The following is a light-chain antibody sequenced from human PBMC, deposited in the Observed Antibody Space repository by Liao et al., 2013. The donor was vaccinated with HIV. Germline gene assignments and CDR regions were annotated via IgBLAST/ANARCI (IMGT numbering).Light chain of an antibody. CDR2: YGD. V-gene: IGLV3-21*01. CDR1: NIENKN. CDR3: QVWDTGNHPV. J-gene: IGLJ3*02. Sequence: SYVLTQPPSVSVAPGKTARIPCGGNNIENKNVHWYQQKPGQAPVLLIYYGDDRPSGIPERFSGSNSGNTATLTISRVEAGDGADYYCQVWDTGNHPVFGGGTKLTVL.